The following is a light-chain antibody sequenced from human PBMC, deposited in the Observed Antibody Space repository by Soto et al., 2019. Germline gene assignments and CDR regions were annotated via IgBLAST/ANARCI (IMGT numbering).Light chain of an antibody. CDR3: GSHGRANNFYV. J-gene: IGLJ1*01. Sequence: QSVLTQPPSASGSPGQSVTISCTGTSSDIGAYNYVSWYQQHPGKVPKLMIYEVSKRPSGVPDRFSASKSGNTASLTVSGLQAEDEADYYCGSHGRANNFYVFGTGTKVTVL. CDR1: SSDIGAYNY. CDR2: EVS. V-gene: IGLV2-8*01.